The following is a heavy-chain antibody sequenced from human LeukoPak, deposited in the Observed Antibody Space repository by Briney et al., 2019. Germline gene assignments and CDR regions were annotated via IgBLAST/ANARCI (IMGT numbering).Heavy chain of an antibody. CDR2: INPNSGGT. Sequence: ASVKVSCKASGYTFTGYYMHWVRQAPGQGLEWMGWINPNSGGTNYAQKFQGRVTMTRDTSTSTAYMELRRLRSDDTAVYYCARDRYSSSGGSVGDYWGQGTLVTVSS. CDR3: ARDRYSSSGGSVGDY. V-gene: IGHV1-2*02. CDR1: GYTFTGYY. D-gene: IGHD6-6*01. J-gene: IGHJ4*02.